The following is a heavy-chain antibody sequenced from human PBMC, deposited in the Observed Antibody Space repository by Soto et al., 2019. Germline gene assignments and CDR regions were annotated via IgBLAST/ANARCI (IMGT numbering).Heavy chain of an antibody. J-gene: IGHJ2*01. D-gene: IGHD6-6*01. Sequence: EVQLVESGGGLVQPGRSLRLSCAASGFTFDDYAMHWVRQAPGKGLEWVSGISWNSGSIGYADSVKGRFTISRDNAKNSLYLQMNSLRAEDTALYYCAKGPLYSSSGYFDLWGRGTLVTVSS. CDR1: GFTFDDYA. CDR3: AKGPLYSSSGYFDL. CDR2: ISWNSGSI. V-gene: IGHV3-9*01.